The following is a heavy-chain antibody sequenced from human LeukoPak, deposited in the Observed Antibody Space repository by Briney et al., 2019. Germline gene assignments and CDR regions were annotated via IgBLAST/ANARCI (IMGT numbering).Heavy chain of an antibody. J-gene: IGHJ3*02. CDR2: VYPGDSDN. CDR1: GSSFTTYW. CDR3: ARPYYGSGSYAFDI. D-gene: IGHD3-10*01. Sequence: GESLKISCKGSGSSFTTYWIGWVRQMPGKGLWGRGIVYPGDSDNSSRTSFQGQVTISADKSVSTAYLQWSSLKASDTAMYYCARPYYGSGSYAFDIWGQGTMVTVSS. V-gene: IGHV5-51*01.